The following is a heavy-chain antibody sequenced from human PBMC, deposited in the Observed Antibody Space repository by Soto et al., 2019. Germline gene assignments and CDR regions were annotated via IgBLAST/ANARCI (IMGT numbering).Heavy chain of an antibody. V-gene: IGHV3-23*01. CDR3: AKDSYDFWSGYYKDSNFDY. CDR1: GFTFSSYA. J-gene: IGHJ4*02. Sequence: GGSLRLSCAASGFTFSSYAMSWVRQAPGKGLEWVSAISGSGGSTYYADSVKGRFTISRDNSKNTLYLQMNSLRAEDTVVYYCAKDSYDFWSGYYKDSNFDYWGQGTLVTVSS. CDR2: ISGSGGST. D-gene: IGHD3-3*01.